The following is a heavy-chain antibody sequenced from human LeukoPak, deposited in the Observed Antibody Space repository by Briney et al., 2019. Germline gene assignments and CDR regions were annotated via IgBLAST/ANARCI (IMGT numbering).Heavy chain of an antibody. V-gene: IGHV3-23*01. CDR3: AKYVAVAGNYYYYMDV. CDR1: GFTFSSYA. CDR2: ISGSGGST. Sequence: GGSLRLSCAASGFTFSSYAMSWVRQAPGKGLEWVSAISGSGGSTYYADSVKGRFTISRDNSKNTLYLQMNSLRAEDTAVYYCAKYVAVAGNYYYYMDVWGKGTTVTVSS. J-gene: IGHJ6*03. D-gene: IGHD6-19*01.